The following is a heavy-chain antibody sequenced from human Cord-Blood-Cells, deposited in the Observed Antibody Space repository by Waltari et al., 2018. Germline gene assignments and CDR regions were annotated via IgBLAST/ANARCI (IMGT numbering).Heavy chain of an antibody. Sequence: QVQLVQSGAEVKKPGASVKVSCKASGYTSTGSHMHWVRQAHGQGLEWMGWINPNSGGTNYAQKFQGRVTMTRDTSISTAYMELSRLRSDDTAVYYCARAGEYSSSSDWFDPWGQGTLVTVSS. CDR2: INPNSGGT. CDR1: GYTSTGSH. D-gene: IGHD6-6*01. CDR3: ARAGEYSSSSDWFDP. J-gene: IGHJ5*02. V-gene: IGHV1-2*02.